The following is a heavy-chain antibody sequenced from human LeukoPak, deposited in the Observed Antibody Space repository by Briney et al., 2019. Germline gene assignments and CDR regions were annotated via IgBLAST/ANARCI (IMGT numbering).Heavy chain of an antibody. D-gene: IGHD6-19*01. Sequence: GASVKASCKASGYTFTSYYMHWVRQAPGQQLECMGIINPSGGSTSYAQKFQGRVTMTRDTSTSTVYMELSSLRSEDTAVYYCARADVAVAGTEFGYWGQGTLVTVSS. CDR1: GYTFTSYY. V-gene: IGHV1-46*01. CDR2: INPSGGST. CDR3: ARADVAVAGTEFGY. J-gene: IGHJ4*02.